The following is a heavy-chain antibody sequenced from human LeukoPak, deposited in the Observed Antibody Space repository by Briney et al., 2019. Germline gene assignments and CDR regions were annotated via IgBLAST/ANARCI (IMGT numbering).Heavy chain of an antibody. CDR2: IRTGGDST. Sequence: GGTLRLSCAASGFTFSIYGMSWVRQAPGKGLEWVSAIRTGGDSTYYADSVKGRFTISRDNAKNSLYLQMNSLRAEDTALYYCARGTLTVNWGQGTMVTVSS. J-gene: IGHJ3*01. CDR1: GFTFSIYG. D-gene: IGHD1-14*01. V-gene: IGHV3-23*01. CDR3: ARGTLTVN.